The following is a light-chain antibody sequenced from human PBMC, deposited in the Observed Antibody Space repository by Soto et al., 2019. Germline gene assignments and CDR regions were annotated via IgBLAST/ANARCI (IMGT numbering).Light chain of an antibody. J-gene: IGLJ3*02. V-gene: IGLV2-14*01. Sequence: QSALTQPASVSGSPGQSITISCTGTSSDVGGFNSVSWYQQHPGKAPKLIIYEITSRPSGISDRFSGSKSGNTASLTISGLHVDDEANYYCSSYPTSGTRVFGGGTKMTVL. CDR1: SSDVGGFNS. CDR2: EIT. CDR3: SSYPTSGTRV.